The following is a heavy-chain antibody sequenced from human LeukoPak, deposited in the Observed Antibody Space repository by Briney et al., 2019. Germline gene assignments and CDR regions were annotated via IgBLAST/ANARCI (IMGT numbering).Heavy chain of an antibody. CDR1: GFTFSNFA. CDR3: ATSGYSYGLSSKFDY. D-gene: IGHD5-18*01. V-gene: IGHV3-23*01. CDR2: ISGGGRSI. J-gene: IGHJ4*02. Sequence: LTGGSLTLSCAASGFTFSNFAMTWVRQAPGKGLEWVSCISGGGRSIYYTDSVKGRFTVSRDNAKNSLSLQMNSLRAEDTSVYYCATSGYSYGLSSKFDYWGQGTLVTVSS.